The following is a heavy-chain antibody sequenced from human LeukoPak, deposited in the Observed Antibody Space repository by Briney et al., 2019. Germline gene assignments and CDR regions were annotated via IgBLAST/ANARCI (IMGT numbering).Heavy chain of an antibody. J-gene: IGHJ4*02. D-gene: IGHD2-2*01. CDR2: IWYDRSKN. CDR3: ARVATSSLDY. V-gene: IGHV3-33*01. CDR1: GFTFSSYG. Sequence: PGRSLRLSCAASGFTFSSYGMHWVRQAPAKGLEWVALIWYDRSKNYYGESVKGRFTISRDNVQNTLHLQMNSLRAEDTAVYYCARVATSSLDYWGQGTLVTVSS.